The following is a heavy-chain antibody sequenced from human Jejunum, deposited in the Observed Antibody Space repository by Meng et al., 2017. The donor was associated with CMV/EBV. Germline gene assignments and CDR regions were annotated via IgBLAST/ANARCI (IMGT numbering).Heavy chain of an antibody. CDR3: ARGESRGYYYFDY. J-gene: IGHJ4*02. CDR2: ISSSGNT. CDR1: GDSINNHF. V-gene: IGHV4-4*07. Sequence: QVHLQESGPGLVRPSEXLSLTCSVSGDSINNHFWSWIRQPAGKKLEWIGRISSSGNTNYTPSFKSRVIMSLDTSNNQFFLKLTSVTAADTALYYCARGESRGYYYFDYWGQGILVTVSS. D-gene: IGHD3-22*01.